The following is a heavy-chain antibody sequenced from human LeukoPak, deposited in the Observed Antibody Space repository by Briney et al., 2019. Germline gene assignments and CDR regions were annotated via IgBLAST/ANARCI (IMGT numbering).Heavy chain of an antibody. J-gene: IGHJ3*02. D-gene: IGHD2-21*02. CDR1: GFTFSSYA. V-gene: IGHV3-23*01. CDR3: AKDRSVVVVTATPGDAFDI. Sequence: WGSLRLSCAASGFTFSSYAMSWVRQAPGKGLEWVSAISGSGGSTYYADSVKGRFTISRDNSKNTLYLQMNSLRAEDTAVYYCAKDRSVVVVTATPGDAFDIWGQGTMVTVSS. CDR2: ISGSGGST.